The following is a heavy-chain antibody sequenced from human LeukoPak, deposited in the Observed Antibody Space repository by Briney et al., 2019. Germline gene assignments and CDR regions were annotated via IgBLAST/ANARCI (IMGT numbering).Heavy chain of an antibody. J-gene: IGHJ4*02. CDR2: IIPIFGTA. V-gene: IGHV1-69*01. CDR1: GGTFSSYA. D-gene: IGHD3-9*01. Sequence: SVKVSCKASGGTFSSYAISWVRQAPGQGLEWMGGIIPIFGTANYAQKFQGRVTITADESTSTAYMELSSLRSEDTAAYYCARDNYDILTELDYWGQGTLVTVSS. CDR3: ARDNYDILTELDY.